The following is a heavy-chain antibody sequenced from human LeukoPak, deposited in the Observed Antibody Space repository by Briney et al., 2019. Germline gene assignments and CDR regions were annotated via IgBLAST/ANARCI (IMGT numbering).Heavy chain of an antibody. J-gene: IGHJ3*02. V-gene: IGHV4-59*11. D-gene: IGHD5-12*01. CDR3: ARDRYSGYDGFGAFDI. CDR1: GGSITSHS. CDR2: IYYSGST. Sequence: SETLSLTCNVSGGSITSHSWNWIRQSPGKGLEWIGYIYYSGSTNYNPSLESRVTISIDTSKNRFSLKLSSVTAADTAVYYCARDRYSGYDGFGAFDIWGQGTMVTVSS.